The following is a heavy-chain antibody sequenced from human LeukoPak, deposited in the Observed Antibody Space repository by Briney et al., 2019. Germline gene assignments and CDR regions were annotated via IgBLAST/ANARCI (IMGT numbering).Heavy chain of an antibody. CDR2: ISYDGSNK. CDR3: ATTPRDGYNYAVDY. J-gene: IGHJ4*02. V-gene: IGHV3-30-3*01. Sequence: GRSLRRSCAASGFTVSSYAMHWVRQAPGKGLEGVAVISYDGSNKYYADSVKGRFTTSRDNSKNTLNLQMNSLTADATAVYYCATTPRDGYNYAVDYSGQGTLVTASS. CDR1: GFTVSSYA. D-gene: IGHD5-24*01.